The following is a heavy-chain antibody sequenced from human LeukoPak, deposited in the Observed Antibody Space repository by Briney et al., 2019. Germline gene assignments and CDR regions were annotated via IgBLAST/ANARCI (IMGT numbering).Heavy chain of an antibody. V-gene: IGHV4-39*07. CDR1: GGSISSSSYY. J-gene: IGHJ3*02. CDR3: ARGMRSSWYRGAFDI. D-gene: IGHD6-13*01. CDR2: IYYSGST. Sequence: PSETLSLTCTVSGGSISSSSYYWGWIRQPPGKGLEWIGSIYYSGSTYYNPTLKSRVTISVDTSKNQFSLKLSSVTAADTAVYYCARGMRSSWYRGAFDIWGQGTMVTVSS.